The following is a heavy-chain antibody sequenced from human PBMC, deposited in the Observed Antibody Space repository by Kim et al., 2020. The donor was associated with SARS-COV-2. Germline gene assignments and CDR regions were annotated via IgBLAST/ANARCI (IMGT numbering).Heavy chain of an antibody. V-gene: IGHV4-39*07. J-gene: IGHJ5*02. CDR1: GGSINTASYD. CDR3: MSPPDSRSLVGWFDP. Sequence: SETLSLTCTVSGGSINTASYDWGWVRQPPGKGLEWIGSVFYTGSTYYNPSLKSRVTLSIDTSKNQFSLNLTSVTAADTAIYYCMSPPDSRSLVGWFDPWGQGTLVIVSS. CDR2: VFYTGST. D-gene: IGHD6-13*01.